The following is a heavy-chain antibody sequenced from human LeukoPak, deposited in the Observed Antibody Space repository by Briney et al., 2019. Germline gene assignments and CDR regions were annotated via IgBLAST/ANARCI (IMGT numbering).Heavy chain of an antibody. CDR1: GGTFSSYT. V-gene: IGHV1-69*04. D-gene: IGHD2-15*01. Sequence: SVKVSCKASGGTFSSYTISWVRQAPGQGLERMGRIIPILGIANYAQKFQGRVTITADKSTSTAYMELSSLRSEDTAVYYCARDPRPPGGNLDSWGQGTLVTVSS. CDR2: IIPILGIA. CDR3: ARDPRPPGGNLDS. J-gene: IGHJ4*02.